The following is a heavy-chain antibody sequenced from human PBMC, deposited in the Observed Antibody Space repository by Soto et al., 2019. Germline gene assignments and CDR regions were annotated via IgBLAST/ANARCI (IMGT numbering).Heavy chain of an antibody. J-gene: IGHJ4*02. V-gene: IGHV1-18*01. CDR1: GYTFTNFG. CDR2: ISAYNGNT. CDR3: XXXXXXXDY. Sequence: QVQLVQSGAEVKKPGASVKVSCKASGYTFTNFGISWVREAPGQGLEWMGWISAYNGNTNYAQKFQGRVTMTTDTXXXXXXXXXXXXXXXXXXXXXXXXXXXXXDYWGQGTLVTVSS.